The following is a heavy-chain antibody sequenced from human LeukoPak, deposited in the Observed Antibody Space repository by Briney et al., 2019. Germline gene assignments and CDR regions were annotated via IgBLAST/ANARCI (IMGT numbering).Heavy chain of an antibody. CDR1: GGSISSGYY. CDR2: VYYSRGT. Sequence: SETLSLTCTVSGGSISSGYYWGWIRQPPGKGLEWIGTVYYSRGTYYNPSLKSRASISVDTSRNQFSLKLSSVTDADTAVYYCASDENNISWFFYWGQGALVTVSS. D-gene: IGHD6-13*01. V-gene: IGHV4-38-2*02. J-gene: IGHJ4*02. CDR3: ASDENNISWFFY.